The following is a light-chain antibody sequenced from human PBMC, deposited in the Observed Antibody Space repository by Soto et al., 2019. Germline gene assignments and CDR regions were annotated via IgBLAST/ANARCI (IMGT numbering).Light chain of an antibody. CDR2: WAS. Sequence: DIVMTQSPDSLAVSLGERATINCKSSQSVLYSSNNKNYLAWYQQKPGQPPKLLIYWASTRESGVPDRFSGSGSGTDFTLNISSLQAADVAVYYCQQYYSTPPVTFGGGTKVEIK. CDR3: QQYYSTPPVT. V-gene: IGKV4-1*01. CDR1: QSVLYSSNNKNY. J-gene: IGKJ4*01.